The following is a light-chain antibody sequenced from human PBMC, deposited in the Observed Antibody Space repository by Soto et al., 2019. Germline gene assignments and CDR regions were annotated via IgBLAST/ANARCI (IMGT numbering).Light chain of an antibody. CDR3: LQYQSYWT. J-gene: IGKJ1*01. CDR2: QAS. V-gene: IGKV1-5*03. CDR1: QSISRP. Sequence: DIQITQTPSTLSASVGDRVSITCRASQSISRPLAWYQQKPGKAPNLLIYQASNLETGVPSRFTGSGSGTEFTLTISSLQPDDLATYYSLQYQSYWTFGQGTKVEVK.